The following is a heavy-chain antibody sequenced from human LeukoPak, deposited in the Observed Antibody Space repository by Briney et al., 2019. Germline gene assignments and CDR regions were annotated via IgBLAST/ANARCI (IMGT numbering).Heavy chain of an antibody. CDR1: GFTVSSYF. J-gene: IGHJ4*02. D-gene: IGHD1/OR15-1a*01. Sequence: GGSLRLSCAASGFTVSSYFMSWVRQAPGKGLEWVAVIWYDGSEKYHADSVQGRFTISRDNSKNTLYLQMNSLRAEDTAVYYCARDLGNNRYFDYWGQGTLVTVSS. CDR3: ARDLGNNRYFDY. CDR2: IWYDGSEK. V-gene: IGHV3-33*08.